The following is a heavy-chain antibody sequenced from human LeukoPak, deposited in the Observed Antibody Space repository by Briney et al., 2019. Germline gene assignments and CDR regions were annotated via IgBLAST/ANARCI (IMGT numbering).Heavy chain of an antibody. D-gene: IGHD1-26*01. J-gene: IGHJ4*02. CDR2: IKEDGSAK. V-gene: IGHV3-7*04. CDR3: ARGSEWEPLYYFDY. CDR1: GFTFSKSW. Sequence: GSLRLSCAASGFTFSKSWMSWLRQTPEKGLEWVANIKEDGSAKYYVDSVKGRFTISRDNAKNSLYLQKNSLRAEDTAVYYCARGSEWEPLYYFDYWGQGNLVTVSS.